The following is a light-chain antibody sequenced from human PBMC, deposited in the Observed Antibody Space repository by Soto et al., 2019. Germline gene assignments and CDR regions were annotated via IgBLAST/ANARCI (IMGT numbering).Light chain of an antibody. V-gene: IGLV1-47*01. Sequence: QSLLTQPPSASGTPGQRVTISCSGSSSNIGSNYVYWYQQLPGTAPKLLIYRNNQRPSGVPDRFSGSKSGTSASLAISGLRSEDEADYYCAAWDVSLSGVVFGGGTKLTVL. J-gene: IGLJ2*01. CDR3: AAWDVSLSGVV. CDR1: SSNIGSNY. CDR2: RNN.